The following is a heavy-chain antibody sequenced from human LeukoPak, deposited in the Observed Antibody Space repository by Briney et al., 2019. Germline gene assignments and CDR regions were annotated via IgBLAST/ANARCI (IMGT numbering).Heavy chain of an antibody. V-gene: IGHV3-53*01. Sequence: PGGSLRLSCAASGFTVSSNYMSWVRQAPGKGLEWVSVIYSGGSTYYADSVKGRFTISRDNSKNTLYLQMNSLRAEDTAVYYCARDVVMATHSGDAFDIWGQGTMVTVSS. D-gene: IGHD5-24*01. J-gene: IGHJ3*02. CDR3: ARDVVMATHSGDAFDI. CDR2: IYSGGST. CDR1: GFTVSSNY.